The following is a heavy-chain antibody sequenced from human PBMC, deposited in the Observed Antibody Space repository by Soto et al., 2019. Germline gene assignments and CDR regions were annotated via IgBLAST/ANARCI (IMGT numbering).Heavy chain of an antibody. V-gene: IGHV1-69*12. CDR1: GGTFSSYA. D-gene: IGHD2-21*02. CDR2: IIPIFGTA. J-gene: IGHJ6*02. CDR3: AGAYCGGDCYSPYYYGMDV. Sequence: QVQLVQSGAEVKKPGSSVKVSCKASGGTFSSYAISWVRQAPGQGLEWMGGIIPIFGTANYAQKFQGRVTITADESTSTAYMERSSLRSEDTAVYYCAGAYCGGDCYSPYYYGMDVWGQGTTVTVSS.